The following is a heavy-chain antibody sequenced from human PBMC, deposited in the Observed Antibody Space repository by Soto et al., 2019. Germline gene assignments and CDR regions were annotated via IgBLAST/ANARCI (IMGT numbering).Heavy chain of an antibody. J-gene: IGHJ6*02. CDR2: ITTTGDT. CDR1: RVIVYSYD. CDR3: ARGDPLNYGSYPYWHYYGMDV. Sequence: RLGSASCRVIVYSYDVDWTRQTKGKGLEWVSVITTTGDTYYAASVKGRFTISRENAENSLYLQMNSPRAEDAAVYYCARGDPLNYGSYPYWHYYGMDVWGRGTTVTVSS. V-gene: IGHV3-13*01. D-gene: IGHD2-8*02.